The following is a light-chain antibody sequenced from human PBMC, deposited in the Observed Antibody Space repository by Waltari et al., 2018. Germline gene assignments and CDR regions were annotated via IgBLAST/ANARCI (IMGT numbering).Light chain of an antibody. CDR1: SGHSTNI. Sequence: QLVLTQSPSASASLGASVKLTRTLDSGHSTNITAWHQQQPQKGPRYLMKVNSDGSHSKGDEIPDRFSGSSSSSGTERYLTISSVQSEDEADYYCQSGGHGTWVFGGGTKLTVL. CDR2: VNSDGSH. CDR3: QSGGHGTWV. V-gene: IGLV4-69*02. J-gene: IGLJ3*02.